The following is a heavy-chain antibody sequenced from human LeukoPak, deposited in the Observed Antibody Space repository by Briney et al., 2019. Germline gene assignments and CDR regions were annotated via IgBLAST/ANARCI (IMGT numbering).Heavy chain of an antibody. V-gene: IGHV3-7*02. CDR3: AKVRGGVIAVTFFDY. D-gene: IGHD6-19*01. CDR1: GFTFNNYW. J-gene: IGHJ4*02. CDR2: IKKDGGEK. Sequence: GGSLRLSCAVSGFTFNNYWMSWVRQAPGKGLEWVANIKKDGGEKYYVESVKGRFTISRDNAKNSVYLQMNSLRAEDTAVYYCAKVRGGVIAVTFFDYWGQGTLVTVSS.